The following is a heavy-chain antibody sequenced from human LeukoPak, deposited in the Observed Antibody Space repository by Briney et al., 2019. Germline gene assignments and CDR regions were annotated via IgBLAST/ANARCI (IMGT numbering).Heavy chain of an antibody. CDR3: ARVGRFGELGGQFDP. V-gene: IGHV1-2*02. Sequence: ASVKVSCKASGYTFTGYYMHWVRQAPGQGLEWMGWINPNSGGTNYAQKFQGRVAMTRDTSISTAYMELSRLRSDDTAVYYCARVGRFGELGGQFDPWGQGTLVTVSS. J-gene: IGHJ5*02. D-gene: IGHD3-10*01. CDR1: GYTFTGYY. CDR2: INPNSGGT.